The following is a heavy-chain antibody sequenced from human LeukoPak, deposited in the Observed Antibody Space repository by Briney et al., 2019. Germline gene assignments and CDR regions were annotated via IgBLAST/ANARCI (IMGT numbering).Heavy chain of an antibody. D-gene: IGHD6-13*01. CDR1: GGSISSSSYY. Sequence: NPSETLSLTCTVSGGSISSSSYYWGWIRQPPGKGLEWIGSIYYSGSTYYNPSLKSRVTISVDTSKNQFSLKLSSVTAADTAVYYCARPGSSWYYFDYWGQGTLVTVSS. CDR3: ARPGSSWYYFDY. V-gene: IGHV4-39*01. J-gene: IGHJ4*02. CDR2: IYYSGST.